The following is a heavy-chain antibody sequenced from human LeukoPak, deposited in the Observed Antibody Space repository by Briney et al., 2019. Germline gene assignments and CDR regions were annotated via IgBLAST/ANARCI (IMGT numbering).Heavy chain of an antibody. CDR2: IKEDGSEK. CDR1: GFSFSNYW. V-gene: IGHV3-7*01. CDR3: ARGVYHLDL. J-gene: IGHJ5*02. Sequence: PGGSLRLSCAASGFSFSNYWMTWVRQAPGRGLEWVANIKEDGSEKYHVESVKGRFTISRDNAKNSVYLRMNSLRGEDTAVYFCARGVYHLDLWGQGTLVTVSS. D-gene: IGHD6-13*01.